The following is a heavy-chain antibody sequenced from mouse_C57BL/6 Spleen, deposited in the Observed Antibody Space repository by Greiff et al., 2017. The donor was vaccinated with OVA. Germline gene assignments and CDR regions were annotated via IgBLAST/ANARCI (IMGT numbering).Heavy chain of an antibody. CDR2: IWSGGST. CDR1: GFSLTSYG. V-gene: IGHV2-2*01. CDR3: ARIYYDYDGVYFDY. J-gene: IGHJ2*01. Sequence: VHLVESGPGLVQPSQSLSITCTVSGFSLTSYGVHWVRQSPGKGLEWLGVIWSGGSTDYNAAFISRLSISKDNSKSQVFFKMNSLQADDTAIYYWARIYYDYDGVYFDYWGQGTTLTVSA. D-gene: IGHD2-4*01.